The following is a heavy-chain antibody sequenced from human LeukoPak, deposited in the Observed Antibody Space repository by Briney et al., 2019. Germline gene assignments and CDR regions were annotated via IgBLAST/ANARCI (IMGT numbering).Heavy chain of an antibody. CDR1: GLTVSSNY. V-gene: IGHV3-53*01. D-gene: IGHD1-1*01. J-gene: IGHJ6*02. CDR3: ARDTAGTYTSYYYYGMDV. Sequence: GGSLRLSCAASGLTVSSNYMSWVRQAPGKGLECVSVLYSGGGAYYADSVKGRFTISRDNSKNTLYLQMNSLRAEDTAVYYCARDTAGTYTSYYYYGMDVWGQGTTVTVSS. CDR2: LYSGGGA.